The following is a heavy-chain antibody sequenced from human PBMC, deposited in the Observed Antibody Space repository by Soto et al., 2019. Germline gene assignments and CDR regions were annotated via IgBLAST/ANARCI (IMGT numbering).Heavy chain of an antibody. CDR3: AKENYVWQLVPATNWFDP. V-gene: IGHV3-7*03. CDR2: IKQDGSEK. Sequence: EVQLVESGGGLVQPGGSLRLSCAASGFTFSSYWMSWVRQAPGKGLEWVANIKQDGSEKYYVDSVKGRFTISRDNAKNSLYLQMNSLRAEDTAVYYCAKENYVWQLVPATNWFDPWGQGTLVTVSS. J-gene: IGHJ5*02. D-gene: IGHD6-6*01. CDR1: GFTFSSYW.